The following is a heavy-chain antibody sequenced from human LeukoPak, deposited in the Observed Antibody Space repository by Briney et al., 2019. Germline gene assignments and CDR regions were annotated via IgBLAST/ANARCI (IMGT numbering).Heavy chain of an antibody. CDR1: GFTFSRFS. J-gene: IGHJ4*02. CDR2: ISSSSSYI. V-gene: IGHV3-21*01. D-gene: IGHD1-26*01. CDR3: ALVGATSWAPFDY. Sequence: PGGSLRLSCAVSGFTFSRFSMTWVRQAPGKGLEWVSSISSSSSYIYYRDSVKGRFTISRDNAKNSLYLQMHSLRAEDTAVYYCALVGATSWAPFDYWGQGTPVTVSS.